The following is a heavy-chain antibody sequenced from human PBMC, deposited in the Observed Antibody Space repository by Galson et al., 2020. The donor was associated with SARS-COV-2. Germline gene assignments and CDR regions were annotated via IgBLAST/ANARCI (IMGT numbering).Heavy chain of an antibody. D-gene: IGHD2-15*01. Sequence: ASVKVSCKVSGYTLTELSMHWVRQAPGKGLECMGGFDPEDGETIYAQKFQGRVTMTEDTSTDTAYMELSSLRSEDTAVYYCATTSPYCSGGSCYPGEWFDPWGQGTLVTVSS. CDR2: FDPEDGET. CDR3: ATTSPYCSGGSCYPGEWFDP. CDR1: GYTLTELS. V-gene: IGHV1-24*01. J-gene: IGHJ5*02.